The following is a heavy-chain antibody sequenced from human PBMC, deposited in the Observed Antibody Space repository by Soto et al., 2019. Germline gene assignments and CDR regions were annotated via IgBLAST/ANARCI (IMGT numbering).Heavy chain of an antibody. CDR1: GGSFGGFY. J-gene: IGHJ4*02. CDR2: INHSGST. V-gene: IGHV4-34*01. Sequence: SQTLSLTCAVDGGSFGGFYWSWIRQPPGKGLEWIGEINHSGSTNYNPSLKSRVTISVDTSKNQFSLKLSSVTAADTAVFYCATDRYCSGGSCYEDGFDYWGQGTLVTVSS. D-gene: IGHD2-15*01. CDR3: ATDRYCSGGSCYEDGFDY.